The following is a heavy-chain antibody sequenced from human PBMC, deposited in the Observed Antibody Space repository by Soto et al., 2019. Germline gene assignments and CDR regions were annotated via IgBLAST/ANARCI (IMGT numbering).Heavy chain of an antibody. CDR1: GGSISSNNW. D-gene: IGHD6-13*01. CDR2: IYHSGSA. J-gene: IGHJ4*02. Sequence: QVQLQASGPGLVKPSGTLSLTCAVSGGSISSNNWWSWVRQPPGKGLEWIGEIYHSGSATYNPSLKSRLTISVDKSKNQFSLKLSSVTAADTAVYYCARIAAAGTAIDYWGQGTLVTVSS. V-gene: IGHV4-4*02. CDR3: ARIAAAGTAIDY.